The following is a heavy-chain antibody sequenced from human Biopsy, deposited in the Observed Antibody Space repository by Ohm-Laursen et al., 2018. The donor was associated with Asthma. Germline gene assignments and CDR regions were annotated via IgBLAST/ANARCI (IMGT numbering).Heavy chain of an antibody. J-gene: IGHJ6*02. CDR2: ISSSSSTI. D-gene: IGHD2-21*02. V-gene: IGHV3-48*02. CDR3: ARDAGYCGGDCYSLLEYYYYYYGMDV. CDR1: GFTFSSYS. Sequence: SLRLSCAASGFTFSSYSMNWVRQAPGKGLEWVSYISSSSSTIYYADSGRGRFTISRDNAKNSLYLQMNSLRDEDTAVYYCARDAGYCGGDCYSLLEYYYYYYGMDVWGQGTMVTVS.